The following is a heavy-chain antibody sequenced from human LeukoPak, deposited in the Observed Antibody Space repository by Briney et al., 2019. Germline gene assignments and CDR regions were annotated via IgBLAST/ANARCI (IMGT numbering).Heavy chain of an antibody. J-gene: IGHJ4*02. CDR1: GFTFSSYE. CDR3: ARGLYYYDSSGYPYYFDY. CDR2: ISSSGSTI. D-gene: IGHD3-22*01. V-gene: IGHV3-48*03. Sequence: AGGSLRLXCAASGFTFSSYEMNWVRQAPGKGLEWVSYISSSGSTIYYADSVKGRFTISRDNAKNSLYLQMNSLRAEDTAVYYCARGLYYYDSSGYPYYFDYWGQGTLVTVSS.